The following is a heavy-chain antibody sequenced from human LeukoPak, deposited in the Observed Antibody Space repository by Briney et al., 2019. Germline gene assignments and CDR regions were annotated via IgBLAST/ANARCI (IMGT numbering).Heavy chain of an antibody. CDR3: ARAEGAASHI. V-gene: IGHV4-59*02. CDR2: SHYSGGA. J-gene: IGHJ3*02. D-gene: IGHD3-16*01. Sequence: SETLSLTCAVSGGSVTTYHWTWIRQPPGKGLEWIGHSHYSGGADYNPSLKSRVSMSLETSKNHFSLRLTSVTAADTGVYFCARAEGAASHIWGQGTMVSVSS. CDR1: GGSVTTYH.